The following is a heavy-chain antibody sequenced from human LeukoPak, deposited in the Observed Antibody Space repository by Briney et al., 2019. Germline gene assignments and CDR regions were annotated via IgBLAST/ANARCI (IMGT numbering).Heavy chain of an antibody. CDR2: INPSGGST. D-gene: IGHD2-15*01. Sequence: ASVKVSCXASGYTFTSYYMHWVRQARGQGLEWMGIINPSGGSTSYAQKFQGRVTITRDTSTSTVYMELSSLRSEDTAVYYCARDAVGGYCSGGSCPGDYFDYWGQGTLVTVSS. CDR3: ARDAVGGYCSGGSCPGDYFDY. J-gene: IGHJ4*02. V-gene: IGHV1-46*01. CDR1: GYTFTSYY.